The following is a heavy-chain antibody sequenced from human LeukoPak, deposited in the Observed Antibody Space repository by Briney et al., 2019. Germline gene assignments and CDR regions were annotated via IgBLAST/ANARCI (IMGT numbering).Heavy chain of an antibody. CDR1: GFTFGNYA. CDR3: AKGRRPYYYDSSGYYSFDY. J-gene: IGHJ4*02. V-gene: IGHV3-23*01. CDR2: LSGSGGST. Sequence: GASLRLSCAASGFTFGNYAMNWVRQAPGKGLEWVSSLSGSGGSTHYADSVKGRFTISRDNSKNTLYLQMNSLRDEDTAVYYCAKGRRPYYYDSSGYYSFDYWGQGTLVTVSS. D-gene: IGHD3-22*01.